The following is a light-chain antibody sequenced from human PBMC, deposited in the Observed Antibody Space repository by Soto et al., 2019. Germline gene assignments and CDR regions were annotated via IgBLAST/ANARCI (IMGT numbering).Light chain of an antibody. J-gene: IGKJ1*01. CDR2: GAS. CDR1: QSVSSN. CDR3: QQYSNWPPWT. Sequence: EIVMTQSPATLSVSPGERATLSCRASQSVSSNLAWYQRKPGQAPRLLIYGASTRATGIPTRFSGSGSGTEFTLTISSLQSEDFAVYYCQQYSNWPPWTFGQGTKVDIK. V-gene: IGKV3-15*01.